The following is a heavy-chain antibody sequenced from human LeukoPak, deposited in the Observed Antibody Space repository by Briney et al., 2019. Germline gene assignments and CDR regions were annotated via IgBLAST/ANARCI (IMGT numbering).Heavy chain of an antibody. J-gene: IGHJ4*02. CDR1: GFTFSSYA. CDR3: AGGITGTGFDY. V-gene: IGHV3-30-3*01. D-gene: IGHD1-7*01. Sequence: GGSLRLSCAASGFTFSSYAMHWVRQAPGKGLEWVAVISYDGSNKYYADSVKGRFTISRDNSKNTLYLQMNSLRAEDTAVYYCAGGITGTGFDYWGQGTLVTASS. CDR2: ISYDGSNK.